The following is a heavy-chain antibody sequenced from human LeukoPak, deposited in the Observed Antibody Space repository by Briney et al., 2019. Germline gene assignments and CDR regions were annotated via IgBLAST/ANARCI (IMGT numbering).Heavy chain of an antibody. Sequence: SQTLSLTCAVSGGSISSGGYSWSWIRQPPGKGLEWIGYIYHSGSTYYNPSLKSRVTTSVDRSKNQFSLKLSSVTAADTAVYYCARGDHYGSGIQFDYWGQGTLVTVSS. CDR1: GGSISSGGYS. CDR2: IYHSGST. V-gene: IGHV4-30-2*01. D-gene: IGHD3-10*01. CDR3: ARGDHYGSGIQFDY. J-gene: IGHJ4*02.